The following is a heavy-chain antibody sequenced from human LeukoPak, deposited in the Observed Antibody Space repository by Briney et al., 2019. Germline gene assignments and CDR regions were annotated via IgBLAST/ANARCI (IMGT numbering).Heavy chain of an antibody. V-gene: IGHV3-23*01. Sequence: GGSLRLSCAASGFTFSSYAMSWVRQAPGKGLEWVSAISGIGGSTYYADSVKGRFTISRDNSKNTLYLQTNSLRAEDTAVYYCAKDKHIVVVTAIDWGQGTLVTVSS. CDR2: ISGIGGST. CDR3: AKDKHIVVVTAID. J-gene: IGHJ4*02. D-gene: IGHD2-21*02. CDR1: GFTFSSYA.